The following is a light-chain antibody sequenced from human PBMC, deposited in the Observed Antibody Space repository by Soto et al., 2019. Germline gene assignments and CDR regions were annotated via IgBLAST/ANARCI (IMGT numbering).Light chain of an antibody. V-gene: IGLV2-23*01. CDR2: EAT. Sequence: QSALTQPASVSGSPGQSITISCTGTSSDVGSYKLVSWYQQHPGKAPKFMIYEATKRPSGVSNRFSGSKSGNTASLTISGLQAEDEADYYCCSYAGSSTYVFGTGTKLTVL. J-gene: IGLJ1*01. CDR3: CSYAGSSTYV. CDR1: SSDVGSYKL.